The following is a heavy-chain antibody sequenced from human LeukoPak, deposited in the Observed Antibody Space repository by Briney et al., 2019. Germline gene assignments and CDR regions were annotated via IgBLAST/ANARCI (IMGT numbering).Heavy chain of an antibody. CDR2: IRCSGGST. J-gene: IGHJ4*02. V-gene: IGHV3-23*01. Sequence: GGSLILSCAASGFTFSSYAMSWVHQAPGKGLEWVSAIRCSGGSTYYAHSVKGRFTIPRDNSKNTLYQQLNSLRDEHAALMYCAKEAVASSGGDFDDWDQGTLVTVSS. CDR1: GFTFSSYA. CDR3: AKEAVASSGGDFDD. D-gene: IGHD6-19*01.